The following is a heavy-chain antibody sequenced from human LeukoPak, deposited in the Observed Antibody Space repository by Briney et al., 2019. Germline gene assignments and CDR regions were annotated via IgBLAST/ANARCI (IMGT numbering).Heavy chain of an antibody. CDR3: ARVTYSSGWYYYYYGMDV. CDR2: INHSGST. D-gene: IGHD6-19*01. V-gene: IGHV4-34*01. Sequence: SETLSLTCAVYGGSFSGYYWSWIRQPPGKGLEWIGEINHSGSTNYNPSLKSRVTISVDASKNQFSLKLSSVTAADTAVYYCARVTYSSGWYYYYYGMDVWGQGTTVTVSS. J-gene: IGHJ6*02. CDR1: GGSFSGYY.